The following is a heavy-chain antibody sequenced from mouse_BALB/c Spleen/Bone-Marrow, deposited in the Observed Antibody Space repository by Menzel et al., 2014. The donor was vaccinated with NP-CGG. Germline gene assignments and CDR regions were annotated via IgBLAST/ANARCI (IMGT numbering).Heavy chain of an antibody. J-gene: IGHJ2*01. V-gene: IGHV1-12*01. Sequence: LQQSGAELVKPGASMKMSCKVSGYTFTSYNLHWIKQTPGQGLEWIGAIYPGNGDTSYNQRFKGKATLTTDKSSNTAYMQLSSLTSEDSAVYYCAREGRSHFDHWGQGSTLTVSS. CDR1: GYTFTSYN. CDR2: IYPGNGDT. CDR3: AREGRSHFDH.